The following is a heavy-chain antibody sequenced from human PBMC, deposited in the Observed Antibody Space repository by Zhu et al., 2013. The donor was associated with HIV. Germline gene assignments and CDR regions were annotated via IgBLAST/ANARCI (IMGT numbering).Heavy chain of an antibody. CDR1: GYIFNGYY. D-gene: IGHD3-16*01. CDR2: INPRSGGT. Sequence: QVQLVQAGAELKKPGASVKVSCKASGYIFNGYYIHWVRQAPGHALEWLGEINPRSGGTNYAEKFQGRIVVTSDTSTNTVYLDFQGLTSDDTATYYCVRGNGHAAVDNYGWGFXVWGQGTRVTVSS. CDR3: VRGNGHAAVDNYGWGFXV. J-gene: IGHJ3*01. V-gene: IGHV1-2*02.